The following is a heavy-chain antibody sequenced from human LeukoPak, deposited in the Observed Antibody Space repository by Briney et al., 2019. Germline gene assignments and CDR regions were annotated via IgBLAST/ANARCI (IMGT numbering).Heavy chain of an antibody. CDR1: GGTFSSYA. V-gene: IGHV1-69*13. CDR3: ARDPDIVVVPAAISPYYGMDV. Sequence: SVKVSCKASGGTFSSYAISWVRQAPGQGLGWMGGIIPIFGTANYAQKFQGRVTITADESTSTAYMELSSLRSEDTAVYYCARDPDIVVVPAAISPYYGMDVWGQGTTVTVSS. D-gene: IGHD2-2*01. J-gene: IGHJ6*02. CDR2: IIPIFGTA.